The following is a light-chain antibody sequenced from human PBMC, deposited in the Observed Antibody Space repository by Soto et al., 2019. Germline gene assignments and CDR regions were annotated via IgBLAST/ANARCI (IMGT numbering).Light chain of an antibody. J-gene: IGLJ2*01. CDR3: SSYAGANNII. CDR1: SSDVGGYNF. Sequence: QSVLTQPPSASGSPGQSLTISCTGTSSDVGGYNFVSWYQQYPGKAPKLLIYEVTKRPSGVPDRFTGSKSGNTASLTVSGLQADDDADYYCSSYAGANNIIFGGGTKLTVL. CDR2: EVT. V-gene: IGLV2-8*01.